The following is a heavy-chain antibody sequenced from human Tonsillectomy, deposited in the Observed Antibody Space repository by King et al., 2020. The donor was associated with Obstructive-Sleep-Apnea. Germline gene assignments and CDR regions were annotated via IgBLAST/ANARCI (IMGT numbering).Heavy chain of an antibody. J-gene: IGHJ5*02. CDR3: VRGRAYTLHGPFDP. CDR1: GFTFSSYG. Sequence: VQLVESGGGVVQPGRSLRLSCAASGFTFSSYGMHWVRQAPGKGLEWVAVISDDGTNKYYADSVKGRFTISRDNSKNTVYLQPNSLTAEDTAVYYCVRGRAYTLHGPFDPWGQGTLVTVSS. CDR2: ISDDGTNK. D-gene: IGHD2-2*02. V-gene: IGHV3-30*03.